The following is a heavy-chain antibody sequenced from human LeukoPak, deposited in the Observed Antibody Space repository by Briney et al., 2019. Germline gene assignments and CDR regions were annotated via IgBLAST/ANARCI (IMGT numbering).Heavy chain of an antibody. CDR1: GYTFTGYY. V-gene: IGHV1-2*06. Sequence: GASVKVSCKASGYTFTGYYMHWVRQAPGQGLEWMGRINPNSGGTNYAQKFQGRVTMTRDTSISTAYMELSRLRSDDTAVYYCARADSSGWYYFDYLGQGTLVTVSS. CDR2: INPNSGGT. D-gene: IGHD6-19*01. J-gene: IGHJ4*02. CDR3: ARADSSGWYYFDY.